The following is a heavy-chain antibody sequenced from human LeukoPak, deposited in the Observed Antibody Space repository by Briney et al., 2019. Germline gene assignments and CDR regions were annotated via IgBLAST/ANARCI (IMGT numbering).Heavy chain of an antibody. CDR2: IGGSGDNT. V-gene: IGHV3-23*01. J-gene: IGHJ2*01. Sequence: GGSLILSCAASGFSFSSYTMNWVRPTPGKGLEWVSVIGGSGDNTYYADSVKGRFSISRDNSKNTVYLQMNSLRAEDTAVYYCAKRRYYDSSGYLYWFFDLWGRGTLVTVSS. D-gene: IGHD3-22*01. CDR1: GFSFSSYT. CDR3: AKRRYYDSSGYLYWFFDL.